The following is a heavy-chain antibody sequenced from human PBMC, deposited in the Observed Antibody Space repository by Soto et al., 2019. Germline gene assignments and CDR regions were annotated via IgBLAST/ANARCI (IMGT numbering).Heavy chain of an antibody. CDR2: IYHSGST. Sequence: LSLTCAVSGYSITSGYYWGWIRQPPGKGLEWIGSIYHSGSTYYNPSLKSRVTISVDTSKDQFSLKLSYVTAADTAVYYCARDGTTVTDNNPNQYYYYYYGMDVWGQGTTVTVSS. V-gene: IGHV4-38-2*02. J-gene: IGHJ6*02. CDR3: ARDGTTVTDNNPNQYYYYYYGMDV. CDR1: GYSITSGYY. D-gene: IGHD4-17*01.